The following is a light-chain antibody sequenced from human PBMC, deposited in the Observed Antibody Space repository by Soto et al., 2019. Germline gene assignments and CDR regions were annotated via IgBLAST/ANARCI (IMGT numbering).Light chain of an antibody. J-gene: IGKJ2*04. V-gene: IGKV4-1*01. Sequence: DIVMTQSPDSLAVSLGERATINCKSSQSVLYSSNNKNYLAWYQQKPGQPPKLLIYWASTRESGVPDRFSGSGSGTDFTLTISSLQAEDVAVYYCQQCGSSPCGFGQGTKLEI. CDR3: QQCGSSPCG. CDR1: QSVLYSSNNKNY. CDR2: WAS.